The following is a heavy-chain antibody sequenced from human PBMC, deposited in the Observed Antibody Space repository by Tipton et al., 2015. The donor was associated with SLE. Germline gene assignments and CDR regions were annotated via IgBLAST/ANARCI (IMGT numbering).Heavy chain of an antibody. D-gene: IGHD1-26*01. CDR2: INHSGST. CDR3: AKDGGYSGSYFAFDI. Sequence: TLSLTCTVSGGSISSYYWSWIRQPPGEGGEWIGEINHSGSTNYNPSLKSRVTISVDTSKNQFSLKLSSVTAADTAVYYCAKDGGYSGSYFAFDIWGQGTMVTVSS. CDR1: GGSISSYY. J-gene: IGHJ3*02. V-gene: IGHV4-34*01.